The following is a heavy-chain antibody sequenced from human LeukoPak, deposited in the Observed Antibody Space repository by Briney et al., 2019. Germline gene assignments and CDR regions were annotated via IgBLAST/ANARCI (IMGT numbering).Heavy chain of an antibody. CDR3: ARTELVTRRQEVYYLFDY. J-gene: IGHJ4*02. CDR2: INHSGST. D-gene: IGHD2-21*02. V-gene: IGHV4-34*01. Sequence: SETLSLTCAVYGGSFSGYYWSWIRQPPGKGLEWIGEINHSGSTNYNPSLKSRVTISVDKSKNQFSLKLSSVTAADTAVYYCARTELVTRRQEVYYLFDYWGQGTLVTVSS. CDR1: GGSFSGYY.